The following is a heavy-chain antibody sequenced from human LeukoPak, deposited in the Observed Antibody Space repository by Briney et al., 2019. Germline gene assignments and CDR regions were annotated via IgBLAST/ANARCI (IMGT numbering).Heavy chain of an antibody. D-gene: IGHD6-13*01. CDR1: GYTFTGYY. Sequence: ASVKVSRKASGYTFTGYYMHWVRQAPGQGLEWMGWINPNSGGTNYAQKFQGRVTMTRDTSISTAYMELSRLRSDDTAVYYCARDSGSSWYWLVDYWGQGTLVTVSS. V-gene: IGHV1-2*02. J-gene: IGHJ4*02. CDR2: INPNSGGT. CDR3: ARDSGSSWYWLVDY.